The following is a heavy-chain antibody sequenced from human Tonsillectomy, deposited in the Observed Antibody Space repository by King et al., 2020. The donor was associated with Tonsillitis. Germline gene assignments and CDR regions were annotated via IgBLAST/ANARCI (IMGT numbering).Heavy chain of an antibody. V-gene: IGHV3-23*04. J-gene: IGHJ6*02. Sequence: VQLVESGGGLVQPGGSLRLSCAASGFTFSSYAMSWVRPAPGKGLEWVSAISGSGGRTSYADSVKGRFTISRDNFKNTLYLQMNSLRAEDTAVYDCAKEIVGATAWYYGMDVWGQGTTVTVSS. CDR3: AKEIVGATAWYYGMDV. D-gene: IGHD1-26*01. CDR1: GFTFSSYA. CDR2: ISGSGGRT.